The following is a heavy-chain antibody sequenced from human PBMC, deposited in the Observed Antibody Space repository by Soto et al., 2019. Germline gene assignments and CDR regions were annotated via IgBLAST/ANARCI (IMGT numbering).Heavy chain of an antibody. Sequence: ASVKVSCKASGGTFSSYAISWVRQAPGQGLEWMGGIIPIFGTANYAQKFQGRVTITADKSTSTAYMELSSLRSEDTAVYYCAREAGSGSYYSSLYYGMDVWGQGTTVTVSS. V-gene: IGHV1-69*06. J-gene: IGHJ6*02. CDR3: AREAGSGSYYSSLYYGMDV. CDR1: GGTFSSYA. CDR2: IIPIFGTA. D-gene: IGHD1-26*01.